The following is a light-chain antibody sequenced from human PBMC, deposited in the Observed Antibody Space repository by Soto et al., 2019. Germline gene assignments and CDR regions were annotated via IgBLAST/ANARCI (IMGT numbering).Light chain of an antibody. CDR2: RAS. CDR1: QSLGGN. CDR3: QQYNNWPPWT. Sequence: EIVMTQSPATLAVSPGDTATLSCRASQSLGGNLAWYQQKPGQAPRLLIFRASSRATGVPARFSASASGTEFTLTIGGLQSDDFAVYYCQQYNNWPPWTFGPGTKVEIK. J-gene: IGKJ1*01. V-gene: IGKV3-15*01.